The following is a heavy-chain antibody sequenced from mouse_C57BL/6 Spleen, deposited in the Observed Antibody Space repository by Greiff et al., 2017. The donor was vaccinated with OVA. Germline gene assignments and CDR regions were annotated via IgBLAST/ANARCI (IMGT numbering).Heavy chain of an antibody. CDR1: GYTFTSYW. D-gene: IGHD1-1*01. CDR3: AREKGYYCGSSYAMDY. V-gene: IGHV1-53*01. Sequence: QVQLQQPGTELVKPGASVKLSCKASGYTFTSYWMHWVKQRPGQGLEWIGNINPSNGGTNYNEKFKSKATLTVDKSSSTAYMQLSSLTSEDSAVYYCAREKGYYCGSSYAMDYWGQGTSVTVSA. J-gene: IGHJ4*01. CDR2: INPSNGGT.